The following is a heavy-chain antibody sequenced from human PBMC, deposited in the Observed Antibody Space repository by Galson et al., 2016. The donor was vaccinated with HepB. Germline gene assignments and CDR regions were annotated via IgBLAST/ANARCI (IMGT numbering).Heavy chain of an antibody. Sequence: SLRLSCAASGFDFSDDFMNWIRQAPGRGLEWLSYISGTGGTIYYADPVRGRFTISRDNATNSLYLQMEKLRADDTAVYYSARAANGIFFDYWGQGALVTVSS. J-gene: IGHJ4*02. V-gene: IGHV3-11*04. CDR1: GFDFSDDF. D-gene: IGHD3-3*01. CDR3: ARAANGIFFDY. CDR2: ISGTGGTI.